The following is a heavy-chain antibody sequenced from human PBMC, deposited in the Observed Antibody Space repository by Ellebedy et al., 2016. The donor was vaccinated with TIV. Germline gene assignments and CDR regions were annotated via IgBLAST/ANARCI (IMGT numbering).Heavy chain of an antibody. CDR3: ARGRRLLWFGELLPTLFDY. V-gene: IGHV4-34*01. CDR2: INHSGNT. Sequence: MPSETLSLTCAVYGGSFSGYYWRWIRQPPGKGLEWIGEINHSGNTNYNPSLKSRVTISVDTSKNQFSLKLSTVTAADTAVYYCARGRRLLWFGELLPTLFDYWGQGTLVTVSS. D-gene: IGHD3-10*01. CDR1: GGSFSGYY. J-gene: IGHJ4*02.